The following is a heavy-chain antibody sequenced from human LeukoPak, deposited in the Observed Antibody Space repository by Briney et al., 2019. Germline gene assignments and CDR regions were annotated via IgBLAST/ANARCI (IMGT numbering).Heavy chain of an antibody. J-gene: IGHJ4*02. CDR2: INHSEST. Sequence: SETLSLTCAVYGGSFSGYYWSWIRQPPGKGLEWIGEINHSESTNYNPSLKSRVTISVDTSKNQFSLKLSSVTAADTAVYYCVRQTRKSYDGTVRGGHFDLWGQGALVSVSS. CDR3: VRQTRKSYDGTVRGGHFDL. D-gene: IGHD1-7*01. V-gene: IGHV4-34*01. CDR1: GGSFSGYY.